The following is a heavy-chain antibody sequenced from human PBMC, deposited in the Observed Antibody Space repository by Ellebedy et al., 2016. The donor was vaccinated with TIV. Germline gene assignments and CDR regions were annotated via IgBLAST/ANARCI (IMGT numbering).Heavy chain of an antibody. CDR1: GGSVSSGAYY. D-gene: IGHD3-10*01. CDR2: IYYSGST. V-gene: IGHV4-31*03. CDR3: ARGPTRYGSGSS. J-gene: IGHJ5*02. Sequence: SETLSLTCTVSGGSVSSGAYYWSWIRQHPGKGLEWIGYIYYSGSTYCNPSLKSRLTISVDTSKNQFSLNLSSVTAADKAVYYCARGPTRYGSGSSWGQGTLVTVSS.